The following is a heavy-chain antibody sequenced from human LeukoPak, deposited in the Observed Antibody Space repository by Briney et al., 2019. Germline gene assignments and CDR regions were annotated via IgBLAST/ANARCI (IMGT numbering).Heavy chain of an antibody. Sequence: GGSLRLSCAASGFNVSRNYMSWVRQAPGKGLEWVSYISSSGSTIYYADSVKGRFTISRDNAKNSLYLQMNSLRAEDTAVYYCARAKGLAARPPGYWGQGTLVTVSS. CDR3: ARAKGLAARPPGY. CDR1: GFNVSRNY. J-gene: IGHJ4*02. V-gene: IGHV3-48*03. CDR2: ISSSGSTI. D-gene: IGHD6-6*01.